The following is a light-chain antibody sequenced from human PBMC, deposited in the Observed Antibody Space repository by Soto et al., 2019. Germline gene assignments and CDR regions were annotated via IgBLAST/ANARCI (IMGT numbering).Light chain of an antibody. J-gene: IGKJ4*01. CDR2: GTS. V-gene: IGKV3-20*01. Sequence: EIVLTQSPGTLSLSPGERATLSCRASQSITSSYLAWYQQKPGQAPRLLMYGTSSRATGIPDRFSGSGSGTDFTLTISRLEPEDFAVYYCQQYGSSPRTFGRGTKVEI. CDR3: QQYGSSPRT. CDR1: QSITSSY.